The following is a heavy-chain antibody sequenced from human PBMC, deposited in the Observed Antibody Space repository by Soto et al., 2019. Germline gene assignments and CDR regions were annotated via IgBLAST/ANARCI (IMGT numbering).Heavy chain of an antibody. CDR1: GGSISSYY. D-gene: IGHD3-9*01. CDR3: ARDRLANWFDP. V-gene: IGHV4-59*01. Sequence: SETVSLTCTVSGGSISSYYWNWIRQPPGKGLEWIGYIYYSGSTKYNPSLKSRVTISVDTSKNQFSLKLSSVTAADTAAYYCARDRLANWFDPWGQGTLVTVS. J-gene: IGHJ5*02. CDR2: IYYSGST.